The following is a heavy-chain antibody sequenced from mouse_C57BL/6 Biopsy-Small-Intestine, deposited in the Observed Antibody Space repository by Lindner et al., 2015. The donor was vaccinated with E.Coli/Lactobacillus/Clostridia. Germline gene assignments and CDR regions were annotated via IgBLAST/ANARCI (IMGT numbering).Heavy chain of an antibody. J-gene: IGHJ2*01. CDR1: GYSITSGYD. D-gene: IGHD1-1*01. CDR2: ISYSGNT. V-gene: IGHV3-1*01. Sequence: VQLQESGPGMVKPSQSLSLTCTITGYSITSGYDWHWIRHFPGNKLEWMGYISYSGNTNYNPSLKSRISTTHDTSKNHFFLKLNSVTTEDSATYYCARGYYGSTYGYYFDYWGQGTTLTVSS. CDR3: ARGYYGSTYGYYFDY.